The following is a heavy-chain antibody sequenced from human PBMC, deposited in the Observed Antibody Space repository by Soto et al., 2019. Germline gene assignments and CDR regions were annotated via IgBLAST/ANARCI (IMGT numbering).Heavy chain of an antibody. CDR2: FDPEDGET. J-gene: IGHJ4*02. Sequence: VASVKVSCKVSGYTLTELSMHWVRQAPGKGLEWMGGFDPEDGETIYAQKFQGRVTVTEDTSTDTAYMELSSLRSEDTAVYYCATGPMYDNALDYWGQGTLVTVSS. V-gene: IGHV1-24*01. CDR3: ATGPMYDNALDY. D-gene: IGHD2-8*01. CDR1: GYTLTELS.